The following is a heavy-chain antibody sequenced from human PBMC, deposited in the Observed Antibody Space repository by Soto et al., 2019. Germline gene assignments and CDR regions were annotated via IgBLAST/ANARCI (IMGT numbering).Heavy chain of an antibody. CDR2: MYYSGST. CDR3: ARHPYSAPYIVVVATAIVLDAFDI. V-gene: IGHV4-39*01. Sequence: SETLSLTCTVSGGSISSSSYYWGWIRQPPGKGLEWIGSMYYSGSTFYNPSLKSRVTISVDTSKNQLSLKLSSVTASDTAVYYCARHPYSAPYIVVVATAIVLDAFDIWGQGTMVTVSS. CDR1: GGSISSSSYY. J-gene: IGHJ3*02. D-gene: IGHD2-2*01.